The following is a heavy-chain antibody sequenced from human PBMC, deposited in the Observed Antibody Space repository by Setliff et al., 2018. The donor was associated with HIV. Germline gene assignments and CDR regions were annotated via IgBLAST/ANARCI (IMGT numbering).Heavy chain of an antibody. V-gene: IGHV1-58*02. CDR2: IVVGSGNT. D-gene: IGHD3-10*01. CDR1: GFTFTSST. J-gene: IGHJ4*02. Sequence: SVKVSCTASGFTFTSSTMQWERQARGQRLGWIEWIVVGSGNTNYAQKVQERVTITRDMSTSTAYIELSSLRSEDTAVYYCAADLWFGDLLSAWGQGTLVTASS. CDR3: AADLWFGDLLSA.